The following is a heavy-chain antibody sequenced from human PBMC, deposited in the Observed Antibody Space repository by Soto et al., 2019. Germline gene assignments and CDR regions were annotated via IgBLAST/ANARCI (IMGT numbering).Heavy chain of an antibody. V-gene: IGHV4-30-2*01. CDR3: ARDPGR. J-gene: IGHJ4*02. CDR1: GGSIRSGGDS. CDR2: IYHSGST. Sequence: SETLSLTYAVSGGSIRSGGDSWSWIRQPPGKGLEWIGYIYHSGSTYYNPSLKSRVTISVDRSKNQFSLKLSSVTAEDTAVYYCARDPGRWGQGTLVTVSS.